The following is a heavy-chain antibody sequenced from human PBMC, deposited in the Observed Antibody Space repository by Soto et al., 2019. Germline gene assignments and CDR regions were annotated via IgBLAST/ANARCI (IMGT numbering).Heavy chain of an antibody. V-gene: IGHV4-34*01. CDR2: INHSGST. CDR1: GESFSGYY. D-gene: IGHD5-18*01. Sequence: SETLSLTCAVYGESFSGYYWTWIRQPPGTGLEWIGEINHSGSTNYNPSLKSRVTISVDTSKNQFSLKLTSVTAADTAVYYCARHRWDTAMAKRYFDYWGQGTLVTVSS. CDR3: ARHRWDTAMAKRYFDY. J-gene: IGHJ4*02.